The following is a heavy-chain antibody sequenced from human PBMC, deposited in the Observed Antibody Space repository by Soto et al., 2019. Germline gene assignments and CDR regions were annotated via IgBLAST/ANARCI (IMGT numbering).Heavy chain of an antibody. CDR3: AHSRSYDILTGRYGMDV. CDR2: IYWNDDK. D-gene: IGHD3-9*01. V-gene: IGHV2-5*01. Sequence: QITLKESGPTLVKPTQTLTLTCTFSGFSLSTSGVGVGWIRQPPGKALEWLALIYWNDDKRYSPSLKSRLTITKDTSKNQVVLTMTNMDPVDTATYYCAHSRSYDILTGRYGMDVWGQGTTVTVSS. CDR1: GFSLSTSGVG. J-gene: IGHJ6*02.